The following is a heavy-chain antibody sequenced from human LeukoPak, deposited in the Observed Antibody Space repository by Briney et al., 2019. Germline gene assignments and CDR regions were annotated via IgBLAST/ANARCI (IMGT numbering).Heavy chain of an antibody. CDR3: AKDGAGSQSYCSSTSCYVDY. V-gene: IGHV3-23*01. CDR1: GFTFSSYA. Sequence: GGSLRLSCAASGFTFSSYAMIWVRQAPGKGLEWVSAISGSGGSTYYADSVKGRFTISRDNSKNTLYLQMNSLRAEDTAVYYCAKDGAGSQSYCSSTSCYVDYWGQGTLVTVSS. J-gene: IGHJ4*02. D-gene: IGHD2-2*01. CDR2: ISGSGGST.